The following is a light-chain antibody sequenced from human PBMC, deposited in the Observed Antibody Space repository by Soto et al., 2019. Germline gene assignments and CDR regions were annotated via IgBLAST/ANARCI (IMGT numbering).Light chain of an antibody. Sequence: QSVLTQPPSVSAAPGQTVTISCSGSSSNIRNNFVSWYQQLPGTAPRLLIYDNNQRPSGIPDRFSGSKSGSSATLGITGLQTGDEADYYCGTWDTSLRARVFGGGTKLTVL. CDR3: GTWDTSLRARV. CDR2: DNN. V-gene: IGLV1-51*01. CDR1: SSNIRNNF. J-gene: IGLJ3*02.